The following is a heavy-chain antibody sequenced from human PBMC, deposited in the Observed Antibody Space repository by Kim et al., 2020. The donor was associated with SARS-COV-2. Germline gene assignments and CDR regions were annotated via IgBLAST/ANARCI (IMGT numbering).Heavy chain of an antibody. Sequence: GGSLRLSCAVSGFTFSNFSIHWVRQSPGKGLEWVAVISSDGSNEYYGDSVKGLFTVFRDNSKDTLYLQMNSLRVEDTAVYYCARGLFNSGMYSELYYWGQGTLVTVSS. CDR3: ARGLFNSGMYSELYY. V-gene: IGHV3-30-3*01. CDR1: GFTFSNFS. J-gene: IGHJ4*02. CDR2: ISSDGSNE. D-gene: IGHD1-26*01.